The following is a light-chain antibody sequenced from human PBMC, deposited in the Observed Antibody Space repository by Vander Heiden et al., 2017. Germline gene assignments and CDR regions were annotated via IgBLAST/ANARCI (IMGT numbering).Light chain of an antibody. CDR3: QQCYNTPFT. V-gene: IGKV4-1*01. J-gene: IGKJ3*01. CDR1: QSVLYSSNNKNY. CDR2: WAS. Sequence: IVMTQSPDSLAVSLGERATINCKSSQSVLYSSNNKNYLTWYQQKPGQPPKLLIYWASTRESGVPDRFFGSGSGTDFTLTISSLQAEDVAVYYCQQCYNTPFTFGPGTQVDIK.